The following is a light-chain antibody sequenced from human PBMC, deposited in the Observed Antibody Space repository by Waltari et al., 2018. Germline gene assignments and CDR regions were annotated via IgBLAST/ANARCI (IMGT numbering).Light chain of an antibody. J-gene: IGLJ1*01. CDR3: NSRDSSGHPFV. CDR2: GKN. CDR1: SLRAYY. Sequence: SSELTQDPAVSVAVGQTVWITCQGESLRAYYANEYTQKPGQAPLLGMYGKNNRPSGIPDRFSGSYSGDTASLTITGAQAEDEGAYYCNSRDSSGHPFVFGTGTKLTVL. V-gene: IGLV3-19*01.